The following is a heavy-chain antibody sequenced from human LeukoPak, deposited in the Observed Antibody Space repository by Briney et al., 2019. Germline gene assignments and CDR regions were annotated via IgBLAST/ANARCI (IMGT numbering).Heavy chain of an antibody. CDR3: ARGGLTMVRGVMRKTFDY. D-gene: IGHD3-10*01. Sequence: SETLSLTCTVSGGSISSGSYYWRWIRQPAGKGLEWIGRIYTSGSTNYNPSLKSRVTISVDKSKNQFSLKLSSVTAADTAVYYCARGGLTMVRGVMRKTFDYWGQGTLVTVSS. J-gene: IGHJ4*02. V-gene: IGHV4-61*02. CDR2: IYTSGST. CDR1: GGSISSGSYY.